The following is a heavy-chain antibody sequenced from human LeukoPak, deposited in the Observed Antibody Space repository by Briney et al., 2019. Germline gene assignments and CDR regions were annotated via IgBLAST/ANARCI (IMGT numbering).Heavy chain of an antibody. CDR2: INHSGST. Sequence: PSETLSLTCAVYGGSFSGYYWSWIRQPPGKGLEWIGEINHSGSTNYNPSLKSRVTISVDTSKNQFSLKLSSVTAADTAVYYCARARPRGGYWGQGTLVTVSS. CDR3: ARARPRGGY. D-gene: IGHD3-16*01. V-gene: IGHV4-34*01. CDR1: GGSFSGYY. J-gene: IGHJ4*02.